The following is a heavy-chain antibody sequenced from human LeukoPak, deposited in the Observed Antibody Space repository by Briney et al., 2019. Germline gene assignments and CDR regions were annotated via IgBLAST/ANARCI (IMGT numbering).Heavy chain of an antibody. CDR2: MYYSGST. CDR1: GGSISSGDYY. J-gene: IGHJ5*02. V-gene: IGHV4-30-4*01. CDR3: ARPYYYDSRIDP. D-gene: IGHD3-22*01. Sequence: SETLSLTCTVSGGSISSGDYYWSWIRQPPGKGLEWIAYMYYSGSTYYNPSLKSRVTMSADTSKNQLSLKLSSVTAADTAMYYCARPYYYDSRIDPWGQGILVTVSS.